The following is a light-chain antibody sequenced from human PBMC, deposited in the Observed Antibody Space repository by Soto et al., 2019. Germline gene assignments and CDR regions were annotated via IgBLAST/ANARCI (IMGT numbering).Light chain of an antibody. Sequence: SYELTQSPSVSMSPGQTARITCSGDAVPKQYAYWYQQKPGRAPILVIYKDTERPSGIPERFSGSSSGTTVTLTISGVQAEDEADYYCQSADSSGTYVLFGGGTKLTVL. J-gene: IGLJ2*01. V-gene: IGLV3-25*02. CDR3: QSADSSGTYVL. CDR2: KDT. CDR1: AVPKQY.